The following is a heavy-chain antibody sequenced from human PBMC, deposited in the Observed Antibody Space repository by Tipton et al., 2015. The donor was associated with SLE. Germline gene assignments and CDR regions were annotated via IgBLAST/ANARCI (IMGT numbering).Heavy chain of an antibody. CDR2: INPSSGGT. CDR1: GYTFTGYY. V-gene: IGHV1-2*06. D-gene: IGHD5-18*01. J-gene: IGHJ3*02. Sequence: QLVQSGAEVKKPGASVKVSCKAYGYTFTGYYMHWVRQAPGQGLEWMGRINPSSGGTNYAQKFQGRVTMTRDTSISTAYMELSRLRSDDTAVYYCARTDTPGDAFDIWGQGTMVTVSS. CDR3: ARTDTPGDAFDI.